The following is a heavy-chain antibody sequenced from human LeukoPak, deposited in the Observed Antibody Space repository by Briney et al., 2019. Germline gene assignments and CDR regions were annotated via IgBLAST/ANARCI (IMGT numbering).Heavy chain of an antibody. J-gene: IGHJ5*02. Sequence: SGTLSLTCAVSGGSISSSNWWSWVRQPPGKGLEWIGEIYHSGSTNYNPSLKSRVTISIDTSKNQFSLKLYAVTAADTAVYYCARFGDCSDGLCFYYLDPWGQGNLVTVSS. D-gene: IGHD2-15*01. CDR2: IYHSGST. CDR1: GGSISSSNW. CDR3: ARFGDCSDGLCFYYLDP. V-gene: IGHV4-4*02.